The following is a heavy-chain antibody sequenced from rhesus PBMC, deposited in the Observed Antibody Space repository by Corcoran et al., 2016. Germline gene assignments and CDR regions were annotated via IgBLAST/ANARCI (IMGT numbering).Heavy chain of an antibody. CDR1: GSPFTVYG. V-gene: IGHV3-7*01. D-gene: IGHD1-1-1*01. J-gene: IGHJ4*01. Sequence: DVQLVESGGGLVQPGGSLSLSCAASGSPFTVYGMNWVRQAPGKGLDLVSSITTTGNTIYYADSVRGRFTVSRDNAKNSLSLQMNSLRAEDTAVYYCSRDLPIGGPFDFWGQGVLVTVSS. CDR2: ITTTGNTI. CDR3: SRDLPIGGPFDF.